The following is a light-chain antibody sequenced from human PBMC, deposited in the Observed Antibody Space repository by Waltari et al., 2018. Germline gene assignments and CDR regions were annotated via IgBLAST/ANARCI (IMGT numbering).Light chain of an antibody. J-gene: IGLJ3*02. CDR1: SSNIPIHT. CDR2: SNK. V-gene: IGLV1-44*01. CDR3: AAWDNNLIGVL. Sequence: QSVMTQPPSVSGTPGQRVTISCSGSSSNIPIHTVNWYQQLPGTAPKLLIYSNKQGPSGVPDRFSGSRSGTSASLASSGLQSEDEADYYCAAWDNNLIGVLFGGGTKLTVL.